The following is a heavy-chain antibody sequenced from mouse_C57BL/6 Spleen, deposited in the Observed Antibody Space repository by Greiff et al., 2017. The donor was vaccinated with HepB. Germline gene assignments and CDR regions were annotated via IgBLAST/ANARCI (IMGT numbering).Heavy chain of an antibody. CDR1: GYTFTSYW. Sequence: LQQPGAELVMPGASVKLSCKASGYTFTSYWMHWVKQRPGQGLEWIGEIDPSDSYTNYNQKFKGKSTLTVDKSSSTAYMQLSSLTSEDSAVYYYASSYDGYLFAYWGQGTLVTVSA. CDR2: IDPSDSYT. V-gene: IGHV1-69*01. J-gene: IGHJ3*01. D-gene: IGHD2-3*01. CDR3: ASSYDGYLFAY.